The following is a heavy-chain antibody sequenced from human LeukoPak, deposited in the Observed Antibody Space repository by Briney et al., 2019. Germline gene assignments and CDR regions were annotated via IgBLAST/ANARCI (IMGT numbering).Heavy chain of an antibody. CDR3: ARASHYYDSSGYYYHFDY. J-gene: IGHJ4*02. Sequence: PSETLSLTCTVSGGSISSYYCSWIRQPPGKGLEWIGYIYYSGSTNYHPSLKSRITISVEPSKNQFSLKLSSVTAADTAVYYCARASHYYDSSGYYYHFDYWGQGTLVTVSS. D-gene: IGHD3-22*01. V-gene: IGHV4-59*01. CDR2: IYYSGST. CDR1: GGSISSYY.